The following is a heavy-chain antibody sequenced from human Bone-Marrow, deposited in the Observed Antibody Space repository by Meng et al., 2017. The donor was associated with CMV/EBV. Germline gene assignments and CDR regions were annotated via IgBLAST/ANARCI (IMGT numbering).Heavy chain of an antibody. Sequence: SGPTLVKPTQTLTLTCTFSGFSLSTSGVGVGWIRQPPGKALEWLAVIYWNDDKRYSPSLKSRLTITKDTSKNQVVLTMTNMDPVDTATYYCAHIVNPGYCSGTSCLGAFDIWGQGTMVTVSS. V-gene: IGHV2-5*01. CDR3: AHIVNPGYCSGTSCLGAFDI. CDR2: IYWNDDK. J-gene: IGHJ3*02. CDR1: GFSLSTSGVG. D-gene: IGHD2-2*01.